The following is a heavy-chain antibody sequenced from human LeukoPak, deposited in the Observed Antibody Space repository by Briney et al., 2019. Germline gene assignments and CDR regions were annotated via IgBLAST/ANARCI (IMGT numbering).Heavy chain of an antibody. CDR3: ARGGVSSSWYRTPDY. D-gene: IGHD6-13*01. J-gene: IGHJ4*02. CDR2: ISTYNGNT. V-gene: IGHV1-18*01. Sequence: ASVKVSCKASGYTFTSYGISWVRQAPGQGLEWMGWISTYNGNTNYVQKFQGRATMTTDTSTSTAYMELRSLRSDDTAVYYCARGGVSSSWYRTPDYRGQGTLVTVSS. CDR1: GYTFTSYG.